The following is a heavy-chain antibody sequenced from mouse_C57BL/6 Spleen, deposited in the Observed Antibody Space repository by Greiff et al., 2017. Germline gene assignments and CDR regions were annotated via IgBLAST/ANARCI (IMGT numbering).Heavy chain of an antibody. J-gene: IGHJ2*01. CDR1: GFNIKDYY. Sequence: EVKLEESGAELVKPGASVKLSCTASGFNIKDYYMHWVKQRTEQGLEWIGRIDPEDGETKYAPKFQGKATITADTSSNTAYLQLSSLTSEDTAVYYCAPYYYGSSHIDYWGQGTTLTVSS. D-gene: IGHD1-1*01. CDR2: IDPEDGET. V-gene: IGHV14-2*01. CDR3: APYYYGSSHIDY.